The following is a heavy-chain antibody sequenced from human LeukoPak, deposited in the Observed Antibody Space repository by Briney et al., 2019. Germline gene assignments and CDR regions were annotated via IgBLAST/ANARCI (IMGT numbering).Heavy chain of an antibody. V-gene: IGHV1-2*02. J-gene: IGHJ4*02. CDR3: ARDYGGAYDYAAYFFDY. Sequence: ASVKVSCKASGYSFTGYYMHWVRQAPGQGPEWMGWINPDSGGTKYAQKFQGRVTITRDTSISTVYMELSRLRSDDTATYYCARDYGGAYDYAAYFFDYWGQGTLVTVSS. D-gene: IGHD3-16*01. CDR1: GYSFTGYY. CDR2: INPDSGGT.